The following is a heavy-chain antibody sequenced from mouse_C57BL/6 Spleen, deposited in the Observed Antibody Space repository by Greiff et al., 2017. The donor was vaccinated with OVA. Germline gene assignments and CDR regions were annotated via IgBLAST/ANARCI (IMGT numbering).Heavy chain of an antibody. CDR1: GFTFSDFY. CDR2: SRNKANDYTT. J-gene: IGHJ2*01. Sequence: EVNVVESGGGLVQSGRSLRLSCATSGFTFSDFYMEWVRQAPGKGLEWIAASRNKANDYTTEYSASVKGRFIVSRDTSQSILYLRMNALRAEDTAIYYCARDAWGGFDYWGQGTTLTVSS. CDR3: ARDAWGGFDY. V-gene: IGHV7-1*01.